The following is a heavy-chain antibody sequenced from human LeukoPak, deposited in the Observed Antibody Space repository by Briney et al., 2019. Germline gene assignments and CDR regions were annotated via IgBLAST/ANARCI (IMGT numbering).Heavy chain of an antibody. V-gene: IGHV1-58*01. Sequence: SVKVSCKASGFTFTSSAVQWVRQARGQRLEWMGWIVVGGGHTNYAQKFQERVTITRDMSTSTAYMELSSLRSEDTAVYYCARDKAGSSSLDYWGQGTLVTVSS. CDR1: GFTFTSSA. J-gene: IGHJ4*02. D-gene: IGHD1-26*01. CDR2: IVVGGGHT. CDR3: ARDKAGSSSLDY.